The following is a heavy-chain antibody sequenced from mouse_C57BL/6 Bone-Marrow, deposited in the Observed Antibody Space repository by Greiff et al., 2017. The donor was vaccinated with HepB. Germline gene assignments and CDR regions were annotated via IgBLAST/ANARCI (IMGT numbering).Heavy chain of an antibody. CDR3: AVYYSNYYWYFDV. Sequence: VQLQQSVAELVRPGASVKLSCTASGFTIKNTYMHWVKQRPEQGLEWIGRIDPANGNTKYAPKFQGKATITADTSSNTAYLQLSSLTSEDTAIYYCAVYYSNYYWYFDVWGTGTTVTVSS. CDR1: GFTIKNTY. V-gene: IGHV14-3*01. J-gene: IGHJ1*03. D-gene: IGHD2-5*01. CDR2: IDPANGNT.